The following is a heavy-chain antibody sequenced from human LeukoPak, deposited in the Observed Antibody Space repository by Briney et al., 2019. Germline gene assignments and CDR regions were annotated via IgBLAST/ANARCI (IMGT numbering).Heavy chain of an antibody. CDR1: GFNFDDYV. D-gene: IGHD2-15*01. CDR3: ARDPGYCSGGSCYLFAFDI. Sequence: PGGSLRLSCAASGFNFDDYVMTWVRQAPGKGLEWVSGINWNGGSRGYADSVKGRFTISRDNAKNSLYLQMNSLRAEDTALYYCARDPGYCSGGSCYLFAFDIWGQGTMVTVSS. CDR2: INWNGGSR. V-gene: IGHV3-20*04. J-gene: IGHJ3*02.